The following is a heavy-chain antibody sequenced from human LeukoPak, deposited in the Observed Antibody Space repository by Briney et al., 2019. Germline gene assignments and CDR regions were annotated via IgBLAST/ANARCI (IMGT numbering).Heavy chain of an antibody. D-gene: IGHD5-18*01. Sequence: PSETLSLTCTVSGGSINTYYWGWIRQPPGKGLEWIGSIYYSGSTYYNPSLKSRVTISVDTSKNQFSLKLSSVTAADTAVYYCASGPVAMVTWWGQGTLVTVSS. J-gene: IGHJ4*02. V-gene: IGHV4-39*01. CDR2: IYYSGST. CDR3: ASGPVAMVTW. CDR1: GGSINTYY.